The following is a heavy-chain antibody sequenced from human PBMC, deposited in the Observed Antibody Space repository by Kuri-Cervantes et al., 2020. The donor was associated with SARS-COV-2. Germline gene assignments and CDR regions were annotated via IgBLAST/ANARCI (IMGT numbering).Heavy chain of an antibody. J-gene: IGHJ5*01. Sequence: SETLSLTCTVSGGSISSYYWSWIRQPPGKGLEWIGYIYYSGSTNYNPSLKSRITMSLDTSKNQFSLNLTSLTAADTAVYFCARDLTVPAPRFDSWGQGILVTVSS. CDR2: IYYSGST. V-gene: IGHV4-59*12. CDR1: GGSISSYY. CDR3: ARDLTVPAPRFDS. D-gene: IGHD2-2*01.